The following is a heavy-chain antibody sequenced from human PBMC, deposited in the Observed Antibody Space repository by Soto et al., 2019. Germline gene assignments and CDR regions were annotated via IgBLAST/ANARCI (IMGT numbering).Heavy chain of an antibody. CDR3: ARGRSQWEPWPFDY. J-gene: IGHJ4*01. CDR1: CLTCGCHC. CDR2: INHSGST. V-gene: IGHV4-34*01. Sequence: SDTLCVTRTFECLTCGCHCWSLISQPPGKGLEWIGEINHSGSTNYNPSLKSRVTISVDTSKNQFSLKLSSVTAADTAVYYCARGRSQWEPWPFDYWGHGTRVT. D-gene: IGHD1-26*01.